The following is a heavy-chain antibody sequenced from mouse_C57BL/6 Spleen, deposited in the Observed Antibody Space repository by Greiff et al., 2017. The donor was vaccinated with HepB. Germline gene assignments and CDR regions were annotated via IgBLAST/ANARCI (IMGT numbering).Heavy chain of an antibody. J-gene: IGHJ2*01. V-gene: IGHV1-42*01. Sequence: QLQQSGPELVKPGASVKISCKASGYSFTGYYMNWVKQSPEKSLEWIGEINPSTGGTTYNQKFKAKATLTVDKSSSTAYMQLKSLTSEDSAVYYCARPYYGSSYGFDYWGQGTTLTVSS. D-gene: IGHD1-1*01. CDR2: INPSTGGT. CDR1: GYSFTGYY. CDR3: ARPYYGSSYGFDY.